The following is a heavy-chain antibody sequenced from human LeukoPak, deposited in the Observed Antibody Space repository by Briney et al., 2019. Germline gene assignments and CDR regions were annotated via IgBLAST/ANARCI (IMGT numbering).Heavy chain of an antibody. CDR2: TWYGGSN. V-gene: IGHV3-33*01. CDR3: AREQATSGHAGALDV. D-gene: IGHD5-12*01. J-gene: IGHJ3*01. CDR1: GFSLWRHG. Sequence: GGSLRLSCETSGFSLWRHGMHWVRRAPGKGLEWVAVTWYGGSNYADSVKGRFTVSRDFFGNTVYLEMNSVRVDDTALYYCAREQATSGHAGALDVWGQGTVVTVSS.